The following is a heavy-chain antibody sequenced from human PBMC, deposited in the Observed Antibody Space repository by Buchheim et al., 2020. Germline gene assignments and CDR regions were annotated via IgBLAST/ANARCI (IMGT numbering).Heavy chain of an antibody. Sequence: EVQLVQSGAEVKKPGESLEISCKPSGYSFANYWIAWVRQMPGKGLEWMAMIYPGDSSTKYSPSFQGQVTISAAKSLSTAYLQWSSLKASDTATYFCARARGYCSSASCYDYDYWGQGT. V-gene: IGHV5-51*01. CDR1: GYSFANYW. CDR3: ARARGYCSSASCYDYDY. J-gene: IGHJ4*02. CDR2: IYPGDSST. D-gene: IGHD2-2*01.